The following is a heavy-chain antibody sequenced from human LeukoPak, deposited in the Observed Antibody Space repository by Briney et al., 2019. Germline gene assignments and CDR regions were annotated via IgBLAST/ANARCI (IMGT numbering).Heavy chain of an antibody. CDR1: EFTFSSYW. D-gene: IGHD5-12*01. V-gene: IGHV3-7*01. CDR3: ARVGWRVATSNYYFDY. J-gene: IGHJ4*02. Sequence: GGSLRLSCAASEFTFSSYWMSWVRQAPGKGLEWVANIKQDGSENYYVDSVKGRFTISRDNAKNSLYLQMNSLRAEDTAVYYCARVGWRVATSNYYFDYWGQGTLVTVSS. CDR2: IKQDGSEN.